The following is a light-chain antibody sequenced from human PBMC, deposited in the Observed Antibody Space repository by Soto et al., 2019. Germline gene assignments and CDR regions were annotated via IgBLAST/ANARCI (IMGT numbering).Light chain of an antibody. CDR3: LNYYSALFT. V-gene: IGKV1-27*01. J-gene: IGKJ3*01. Sequence: DIQMTQSPSSLSASVGDRVTITCRASQDISNYLAWYQQKPGKVPELLIYFASTLQSGVPYRFSGSGSGTDFTLTISSLQPEDVATYYCLNYYSALFTFGPGTKVDL. CDR2: FAS. CDR1: QDISNY.